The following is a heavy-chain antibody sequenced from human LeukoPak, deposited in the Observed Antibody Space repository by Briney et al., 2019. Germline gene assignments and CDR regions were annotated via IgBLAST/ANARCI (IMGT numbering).Heavy chain of an antibody. Sequence: PGGSLRLSCAASGFTFSSYGMHWVRQAQGKGLEWVAVIWSDGINKDYVDSVKGRFTISRDNSKNTLYLQMNSLRAEDTAVYYCARDYYDSSGYYLGYYYYGMDVWGQGTTVTVSS. CDR1: GFTFSSYG. CDR2: IWSDGINK. D-gene: IGHD3-22*01. CDR3: ARDYYDSSGYYLGYYYYGMDV. V-gene: IGHV3-33*01. J-gene: IGHJ6*02.